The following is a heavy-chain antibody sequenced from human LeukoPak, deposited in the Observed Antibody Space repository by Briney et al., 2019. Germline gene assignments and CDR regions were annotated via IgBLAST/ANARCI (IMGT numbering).Heavy chain of an antibody. CDR2: ISSSSSYI. Sequence: GGSLRLSCAASGFTFSSYSMDWVRQAPGKGLEWVSSISSSSSYIYYADSVKGRFTISRDNAKNSLYLQMNSLRAEDTAVYYCARYDSSGYYLFDYWGQGTLVTVSS. V-gene: IGHV3-21*01. D-gene: IGHD3-22*01. J-gene: IGHJ4*02. CDR3: ARYDSSGYYLFDY. CDR1: GFTFSSYS.